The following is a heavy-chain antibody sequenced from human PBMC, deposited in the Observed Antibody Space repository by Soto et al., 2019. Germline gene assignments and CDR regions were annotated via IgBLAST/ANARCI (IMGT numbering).Heavy chain of an antibody. Sequence: EVRLVESGGGLVQPGGSLRLSCAASGFTVSTDWMYWVRQAPGKGLEWISVIKSGGNTHYADSVEDRFSISRDNSKNTVQLQINSLRGEDTAVYYRVRENYYYGMDVWGQGTTVTVSS. CDR1: GFTVSTDW. CDR3: VRENYYYGMDV. V-gene: IGHV3-66*01. CDR2: IKSGGNT. J-gene: IGHJ6*02.